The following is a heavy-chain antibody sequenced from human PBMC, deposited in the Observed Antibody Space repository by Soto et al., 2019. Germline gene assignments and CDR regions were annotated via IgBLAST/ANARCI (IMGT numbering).Heavy chain of an antibody. V-gene: IGHV3-43*01. D-gene: IGHD5-12*01. CDR3: AKDIISFDESGYFDYYFDY. CDR2: ISWDGGST. Sequence: GGSLRLSCAASGFTFDDYTMHWVRQAPGKGLEWVSLISWDGGSTYYADSVKGRFTISRDNSKNSLYLQMNSLRTEDTALYYCAKDIISFDESGYFDYYFDYWGQGTLVTVSS. J-gene: IGHJ4*02. CDR1: GFTFDDYT.